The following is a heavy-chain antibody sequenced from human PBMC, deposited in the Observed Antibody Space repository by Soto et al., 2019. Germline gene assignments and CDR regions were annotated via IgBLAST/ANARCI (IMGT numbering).Heavy chain of an antibody. CDR3: AKHLEVVLAATGLTEDVYAFDV. CDR1: GFTFINYA. D-gene: IGHD2-15*01. CDR2: IGYSGVSS. V-gene: IGHV3-23*01. J-gene: IGHJ3*01. Sequence: GGSLRLSCAASGFTFINYAMSWVRQAPGKGLEWVSAIGYSGVSSYYADSVQGRFTISRDHSKNTLYLQMSSLRAEDTAVYSCAKHLEVVLAATGLTEDVYAFDVWGQGTMVTVSS.